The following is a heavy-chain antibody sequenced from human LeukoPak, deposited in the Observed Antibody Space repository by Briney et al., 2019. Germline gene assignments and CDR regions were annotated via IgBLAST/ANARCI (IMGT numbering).Heavy chain of an antibody. CDR1: GGSISSSSYY. CDR3: ARQYYYDSSGYYLDY. D-gene: IGHD3-22*01. Sequence: PSETLSLTCTVTGGSISSSSYYWGWIRQPPGKGLKWIGSIYYSGSTYYNPSLKSRVTISVDTSKNQFSLKLSSVTAADTAVYYCARQYYYDSSGYYLDYWGQGTLVTVS. J-gene: IGHJ4*02. CDR2: IYYSGST. V-gene: IGHV4-39*01.